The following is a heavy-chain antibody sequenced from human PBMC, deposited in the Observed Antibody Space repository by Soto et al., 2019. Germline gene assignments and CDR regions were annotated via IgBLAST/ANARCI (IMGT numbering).Heavy chain of an antibody. J-gene: IGHJ4*02. CDR2: ISSSSSYI. CDR1: GFTFSSYS. D-gene: IGHD1-26*01. V-gene: IGHV3-21*01. CDR3: ASDGMVEMATNFDY. Sequence: EVQLVESGEGLVKPGGSLRLCCAASGFTFSSYSMNWVRQAPGKGLEWVSSISSSSSYIYYADSVKGRFTISRDNAKNSLYLQMNSLRAEDTAVYYCASDGMVEMATNFDYWGQGTLVTVSS.